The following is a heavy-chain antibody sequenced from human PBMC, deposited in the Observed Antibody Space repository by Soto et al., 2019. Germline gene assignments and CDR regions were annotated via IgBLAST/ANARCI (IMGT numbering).Heavy chain of an antibody. CDR3: AKDPEGDCSGRSCCRGWYFDL. CDR2: ISGSGGST. CDR1: GFTFSSYA. J-gene: IGHJ2*01. Sequence: EVQLLESGGGLVQPGGSLRLSCAASGFTFSSYAMSWVRQAPGKGLEWVSAISGSGGSTYYADSVKGRFTISRDNSKNTLYLQMNRLRAEEMAVYYCAKDPEGDCSGRSCCRGWYFDLWGRGTLVTVSS. D-gene: IGHD2-15*01. V-gene: IGHV3-23*01.